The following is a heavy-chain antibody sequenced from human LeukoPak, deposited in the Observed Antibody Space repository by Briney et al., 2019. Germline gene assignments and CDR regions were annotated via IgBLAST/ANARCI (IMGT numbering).Heavy chain of an antibody. V-gene: IGHV4-30-2*01. CDR3: ARARIVGATTRAFDI. Sequence: SETLSLTCTVSGGSVSSSGYYWSWIRQPPGKGLEWIGYIFHSGSTYYNPSLKSRVIISIDRSKNQFSLKLSSVTAADTAVYYCARARIVGATTRAFDIWGQGTMVTVSS. CDR1: GGSVSSSGYY. CDR2: IFHSGST. J-gene: IGHJ3*02. D-gene: IGHD1-26*01.